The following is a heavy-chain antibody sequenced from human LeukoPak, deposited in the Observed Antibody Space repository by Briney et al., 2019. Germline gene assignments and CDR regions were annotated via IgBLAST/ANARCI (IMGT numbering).Heavy chain of an antibody. CDR3: ARAPIRRPLRYCSSTSCPMHYYYYGMDV. J-gene: IGHJ6*02. CDR2: INHRGNT. Sequence: RTSETLPLTCAVYGGSFSNYYWSWIRQPPEKRPEWIGEINHRGNTNYNPSLKSRVTISVDTSKNQFSLKLSSVTAADTAVYYCARAPIRRPLRYCSSTSCPMHYYYYGMDVWGQGTTVTVSS. CDR1: GGSFSNYY. V-gene: IGHV4-34*01. D-gene: IGHD2-2*01.